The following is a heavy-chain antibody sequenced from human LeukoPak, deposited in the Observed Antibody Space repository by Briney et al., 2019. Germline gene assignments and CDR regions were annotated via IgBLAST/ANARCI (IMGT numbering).Heavy chain of an antibody. CDR1: GFTFSSYA. CDR3: ASDEGNYFDY. V-gene: IGHV3-21*01. J-gene: IGHJ4*02. CDR2: ISRNSTYI. Sequence: PGGSLRLSCAAPGFTFSSYAMDWVRQAPGKGLEWVASISRNSTYIHYADSVKGRFTISRDNARNSLFLQMNSLRAEDTAIYYCASDEGNYFDYWGQGTLVTVSS.